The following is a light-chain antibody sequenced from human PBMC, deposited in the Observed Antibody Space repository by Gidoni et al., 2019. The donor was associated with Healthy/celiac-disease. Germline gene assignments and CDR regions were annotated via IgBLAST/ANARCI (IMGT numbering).Light chain of an antibody. J-gene: IGKJ4*01. CDR2: KAS. Sequence: DIQMTQSPSTLSASVGDRVTITCRASQSISSWLGWYQQKPGKAPNLLIYKASSVEFTITISSLQPDDFATYYCQQYNSYSLTFGGGTKVEIK. V-gene: IGKV1-5*03. CDR3: QQYNSYSLT. CDR1: QSISSW.